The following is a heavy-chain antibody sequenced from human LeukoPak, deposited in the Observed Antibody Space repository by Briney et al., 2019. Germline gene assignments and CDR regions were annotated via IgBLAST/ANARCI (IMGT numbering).Heavy chain of an antibody. J-gene: IGHJ3*01. CDR2: ISYTGRT. Sequence: PSETLSLTCTVSGGSLSGHYWSWIRQPPGERLGWIGYISYTGRTTYNPSVQSRVTISIDTSKSQFYLKLTSVTSADTAVYYCARLLDNDIRGDPDTFDVWGQGTTVIVSS. D-gene: IGHD3-22*01. CDR3: ARLLDNDIRGDPDTFDV. CDR1: GGSLSGHY. V-gene: IGHV4-59*11.